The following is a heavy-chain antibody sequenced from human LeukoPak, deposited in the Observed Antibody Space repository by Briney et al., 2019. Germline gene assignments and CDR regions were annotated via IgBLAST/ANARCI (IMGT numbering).Heavy chain of an antibody. D-gene: IGHD3-22*01. CDR2: IKQDGSEK. J-gene: IGHJ3*02. Sequence: GGSLRLSCAASGFTFSSYWMSWVRQAPGKGLEWVANIKQDGSEKYYVDSVKGRFTISRDNAKNSLYLQMNSLRAEDTAVYYCARDGYYYDSSGYPDAFDIWGQGTMVTVSS. V-gene: IGHV3-7*01. CDR3: ARDGYYYDSSGYPDAFDI. CDR1: GFTFSSYW.